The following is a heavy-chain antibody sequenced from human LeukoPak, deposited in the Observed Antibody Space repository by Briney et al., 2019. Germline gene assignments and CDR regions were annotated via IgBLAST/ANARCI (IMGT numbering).Heavy chain of an antibody. CDR1: GFTFSSYE. Sequence: GGSLRLSCAASGFTFSSYEMNWVRQAPGKGLVWVSRINSDGSSTSYADSVRGRFSISRDNAKNTLYLQMNSLRAEDTAVYYCARGLSGYASSLGYWGQGTLVTVSA. J-gene: IGHJ4*02. D-gene: IGHD6-6*01. CDR2: INSDGSST. CDR3: ARGLSGYASSLGY. V-gene: IGHV3-74*01.